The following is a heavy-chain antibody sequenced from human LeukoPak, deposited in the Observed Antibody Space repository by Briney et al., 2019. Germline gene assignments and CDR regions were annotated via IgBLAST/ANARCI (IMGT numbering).Heavy chain of an antibody. Sequence: ASVKVSCKASGYTFTSYGISWVRQAPGQGLEWMGWISAYNGNTDYARKLQGRVTMTTDTSTNTAYMELRSLRSDDTAVYYCARVFSYCSTTSCHDYWGKGTLVTVSS. CDR2: ISAYNGNT. D-gene: IGHD2-2*01. V-gene: IGHV1-18*01. J-gene: IGHJ4*02. CDR3: ARVFSYCSTTSCHDY. CDR1: GYTFTSYG.